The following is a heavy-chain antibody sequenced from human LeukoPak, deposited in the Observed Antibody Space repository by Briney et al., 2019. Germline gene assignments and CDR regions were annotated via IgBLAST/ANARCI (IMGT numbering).Heavy chain of an antibody. CDR2: IYYSGST. CDR1: GGSISSSDYY. CDR3: ARAYYYDSSGYYTNWFDP. J-gene: IGHJ5*02. D-gene: IGHD3-22*01. V-gene: IGHV4-30-4*08. Sequence: SQTLSLTCTVSGGSISSSDYYWSWIRQPPGKGLEWIGYIYYSGSTYYNPSLKSRVTISVDTSKNQFSLKLSSVTAADTAVYYCARAYYYDSSGYYTNWFDPWGQGTLVTVSS.